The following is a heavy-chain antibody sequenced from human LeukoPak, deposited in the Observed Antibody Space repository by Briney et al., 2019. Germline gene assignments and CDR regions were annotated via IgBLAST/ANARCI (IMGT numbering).Heavy chain of an antibody. CDR2: IYYSGTT. CDR1: GGSLSGYY. CDR3: ARLNAYNYYF. V-gene: IGHV4-59*08. J-gene: IGHJ4*02. Sequence: SETLSLTCIVSGGSLSGYYWSWIRQPPGKGLEWIGYIYYSGTTNYSPYLKSRVTMSVDTSQNQFSLKLSSVTDADTAVYYCARLNAYNYYFWGQGTLVTVSS. D-gene: IGHD5-24*01.